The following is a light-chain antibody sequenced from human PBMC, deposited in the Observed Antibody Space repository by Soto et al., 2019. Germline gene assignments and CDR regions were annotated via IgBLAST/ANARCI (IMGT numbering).Light chain of an antibody. CDR2: LNSDGSH. CDR1: SGHSSYA. Sequence: QLVLTQSPSASASLGASVKLTCSLSSGHSSYAIAWHQQQPEKGPRHLMKLNSDGSHSKGDGIPDRFSGSSSGAERYLTISSLQSEDEADYCCQTWGTGIRVFGGGTKLTVL. CDR3: QTWGTGIRV. V-gene: IGLV4-69*01. J-gene: IGLJ3*02.